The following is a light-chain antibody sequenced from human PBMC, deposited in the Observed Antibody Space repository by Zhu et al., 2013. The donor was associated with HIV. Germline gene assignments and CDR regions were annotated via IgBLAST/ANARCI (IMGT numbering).Light chain of an antibody. CDR1: QTINTW. Sequence: DIQLTQSPSTLSASVGDRVTITCRASQTINTWLAWYQQKPGGAPKLLIYDASNLETGVPSRFSGSGSGAEFTLTISSLQPEDFATYYCQHVNNNAAFGPGTKVDV. V-gene: IGKV1-5*01. CDR2: DAS. CDR3: QHVNNNAA. J-gene: IGKJ3*01.